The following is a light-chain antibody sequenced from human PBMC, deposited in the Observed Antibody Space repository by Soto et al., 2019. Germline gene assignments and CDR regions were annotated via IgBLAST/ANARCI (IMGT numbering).Light chain of an antibody. V-gene: IGKV3-15*01. CDR1: QSVSSN. Sequence: EIVMTQSPATLSVSPGERATLYCRASQSVSSNLAWYQQKPGQAPRLLIYGASTRATGIPARFSGAGSGTEFTLTISSLQSEAFVVYYCQQYNYWHRAFGQGTRLEI. J-gene: IGKJ5*01. CDR3: QQYNYWHRA. CDR2: GAS.